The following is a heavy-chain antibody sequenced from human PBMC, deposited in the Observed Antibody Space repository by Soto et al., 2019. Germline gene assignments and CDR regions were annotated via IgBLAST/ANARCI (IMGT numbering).Heavy chain of an antibody. CDR1: GFTFSSYS. J-gene: IGHJ6*03. CDR2: ISSSSSYI. D-gene: IGHD4-4*01. Sequence: PGGSLRLSCAASGFTFSSYSMNWVRQAPGKGLEWVSSISSSSSYIYYADSVKGRFTISRDNAKNSLYLQMNSLRAEDTAVYYCARDFPHDYSNYEVDAPYYMDVWGKGTTVTVSS. V-gene: IGHV3-21*01. CDR3: ARDFPHDYSNYEVDAPYYMDV.